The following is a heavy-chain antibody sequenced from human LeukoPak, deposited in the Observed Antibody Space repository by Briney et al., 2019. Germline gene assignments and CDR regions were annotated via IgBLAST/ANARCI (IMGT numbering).Heavy chain of an antibody. D-gene: IGHD3-3*01. Sequence: ASVKVSCKASGYTFTGYYMHWVRQAPGQGLEWMGWINPNSGGTNYAQKFQGRVTMTRDTSISTAYMELSRLRSDDTAVYYCARVSGFDFWSGYWISYYYMDVWGKGTTVTVSS. CDR2: INPNSGGT. J-gene: IGHJ6*03. CDR1: GYTFTGYY. V-gene: IGHV1-2*02. CDR3: ARVSGFDFWSGYWISYYYMDV.